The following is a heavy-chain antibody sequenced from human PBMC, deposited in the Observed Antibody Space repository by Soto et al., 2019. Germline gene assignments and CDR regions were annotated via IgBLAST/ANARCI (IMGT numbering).Heavy chain of an antibody. V-gene: IGHV3-64D*06. CDR2: ISDSGGST. J-gene: IGHJ5*02. D-gene: IGHD3-3*01. CDR1: GFTFSSFL. Sequence: DVQLVESGGGLIQPGGSLRLSCSGSGFTFSSFLMHWVRQAPGKGLEYVAGISDSGGSTYYADSDQGRFTISRDSSTLYLQMSGLRPEDTALYYCVKEGTMAPRYWFGAWGQGTLVTVSS. CDR3: VKEGTMAPRYWFGA.